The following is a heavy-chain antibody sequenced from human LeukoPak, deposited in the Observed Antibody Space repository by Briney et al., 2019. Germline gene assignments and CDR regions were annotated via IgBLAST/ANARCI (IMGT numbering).Heavy chain of an antibody. CDR3: ARDLISSSLYGSGSYHPGY. J-gene: IGHJ4*02. CDR1: GFTFSSYA. V-gene: IGHV3-30*04. D-gene: IGHD3-10*01. CDR2: ISYDGSNK. Sequence: GGFLRLSCAASGFTFSSYAMHWVRQAPGKGLEWVAVISYDGSNKYYADSVKGRFTISRDNSKNTLYLQMNSLRAEDTAVYYCARDLISSSLYGSGSYHPGYWGQGTLVTVSS.